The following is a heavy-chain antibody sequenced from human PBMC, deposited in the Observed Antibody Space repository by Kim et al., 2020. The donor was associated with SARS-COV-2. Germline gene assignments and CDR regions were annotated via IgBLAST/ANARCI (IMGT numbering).Heavy chain of an antibody. V-gene: IGHV4-59*01. CDR3: ARDSGSYYSYYYYGMDV. CDR2: IYYSGST. CDR1: GGSISSYY. Sequence: SETLSLTCTVSGGSISSYYWSWIRQPPGKGLEWIGYIYYSGSTNYNPSLKSRVTISVDTSKNQFSLKLSSVTAADTAVYYCARDSGSYYSYYYYGMDVWG. D-gene: IGHD1-26*01. J-gene: IGHJ6*01.